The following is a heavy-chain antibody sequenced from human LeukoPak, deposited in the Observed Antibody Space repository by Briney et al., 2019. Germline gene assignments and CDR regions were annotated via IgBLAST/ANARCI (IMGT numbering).Heavy chain of an antibody. D-gene: IGHD6-13*01. J-gene: IGHJ4*02. Sequence: SETLSLTCTVSGGSISSYYWSWIRQPPGKGLEWIGYIYYSGSTNYNPSLKSRVTISVDTSKNQFSLKLSSVTAADTAVYYCARVGRPYSSSWYYFDYWGQGTLVTVSS. V-gene: IGHV4-59*01. CDR2: IYYSGST. CDR1: GGSISSYY. CDR3: ARVGRPYSSSWYYFDY.